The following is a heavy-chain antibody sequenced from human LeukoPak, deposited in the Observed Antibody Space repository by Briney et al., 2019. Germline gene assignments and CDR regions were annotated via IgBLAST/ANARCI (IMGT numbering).Heavy chain of an antibody. CDR2: ISYDGSKK. Sequence: PGGSLRLSCAASGFTFSSYAMHWVRQAPGKGLQWVAVISYDGSKKYYADSVKGRFTISRDNAKNSLYLQMNSLRAEDTALYYCAKGPFGVVRLNWFDPWGQGTLVTVSS. V-gene: IGHV3-30*18. D-gene: IGHD3-3*01. CDR3: AKGPFGVVRLNWFDP. CDR1: GFTFSSYA. J-gene: IGHJ5*02.